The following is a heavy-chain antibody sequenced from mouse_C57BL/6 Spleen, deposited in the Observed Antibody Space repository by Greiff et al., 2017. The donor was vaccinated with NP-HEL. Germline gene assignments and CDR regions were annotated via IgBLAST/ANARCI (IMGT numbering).Heavy chain of an antibody. CDR3: ARSTAQASPWFAY. CDR2: IRNKANGYTT. D-gene: IGHD3-2*02. V-gene: IGHV7-3*01. J-gene: IGHJ3*01. Sequence: VQLKESGGGLVQPGGSLSLSCAASGFTFTDYYMSWVRQPPGKALEWLGFIRNKANGYTTEYSASVKGRFTISRDNSQSILYLQMNALRAEDSATYYCARSTAQASPWFAYWGQGTLVTVSA. CDR1: GFTFTDYY.